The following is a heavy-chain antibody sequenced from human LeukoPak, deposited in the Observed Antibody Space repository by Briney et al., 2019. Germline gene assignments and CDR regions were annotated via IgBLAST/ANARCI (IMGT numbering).Heavy chain of an antibody. D-gene: IGHD3-22*01. J-gene: IGHJ3*02. CDR1: GDSISSGNYY. CDR2: IYTSGGT. Sequence: SETLSLTCTVSGDSISSGNYYWSWIRQPAGKGLEWIGRIYTSGGTNYNPSLKSRVTISVDTSKNQFSLKLTSVTAADTAVYYCARGPYKYDGSGAFDIWGQGTTVTVSS. CDR3: ARGPYKYDGSGAFDI. V-gene: IGHV4-61*02.